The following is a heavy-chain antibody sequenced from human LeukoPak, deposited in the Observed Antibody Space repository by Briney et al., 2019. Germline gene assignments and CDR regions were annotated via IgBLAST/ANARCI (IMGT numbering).Heavy chain of an antibody. J-gene: IGHJ4*02. D-gene: IGHD3-22*01. CDR1: GGSISSSSYS. CDR2: IYYSGST. Sequence: PSETLSLTCTVSGGSISSSSYSWGWIRQPPGKGLEWIGSIYYSGSTYYNPSLKSRVTISVDTSKNQFSLKLSSVTAADTAVYYCARRRGSYVVIDYWGQGTLVTVSS. V-gene: IGHV4-39*01. CDR3: ARRRGSYVVIDY.